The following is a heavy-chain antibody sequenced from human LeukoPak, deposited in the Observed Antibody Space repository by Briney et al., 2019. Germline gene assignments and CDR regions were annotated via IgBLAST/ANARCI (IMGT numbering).Heavy chain of an antibody. Sequence: PGGSLRLSCAASGFTFSDYYMSWIRQAPGKGLEWVSYISSSGSTIYYADSVKGRFTISRDNAKNSLYLQMNNLRAEDTAVYYCARENAVAARLGYYYYGMDVWGQGTTVTVSS. CDR2: ISSSGSTI. CDR1: GFTFSDYY. CDR3: ARENAVAARLGYYYYGMDV. D-gene: IGHD6-13*01. J-gene: IGHJ6*02. V-gene: IGHV3-11*01.